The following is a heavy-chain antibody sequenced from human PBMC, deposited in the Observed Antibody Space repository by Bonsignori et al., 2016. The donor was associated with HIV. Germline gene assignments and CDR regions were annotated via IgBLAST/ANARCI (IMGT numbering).Heavy chain of an antibody. CDR3: ARVSGSFYRYFDY. CDR2: TRNKAYSYTT. V-gene: IGHV3-72*01. D-gene: IGHD1-26*01. J-gene: IGHJ4*02. Sequence: WIRQPPGKGLEWVGRTRNKAYSYTTEYAASVKGRFTISRDASKNSLYLQLNSLKTEDTAVYYCARVSGSFYRYFDYWGQGTLVTVSS.